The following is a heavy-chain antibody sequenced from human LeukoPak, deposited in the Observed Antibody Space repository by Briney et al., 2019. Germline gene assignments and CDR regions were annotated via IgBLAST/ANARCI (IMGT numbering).Heavy chain of an antibody. J-gene: IGHJ6*02. CDR2: ISSSSSTI. CDR1: GFTFSSYS. D-gene: IGHD3-3*01. Sequence: PGGSLRLSCAASGFTFSSYSMNWDRQAPGKGLEWVSYISSSSSTIYYADSVKGRFTISRDNAKNSLYLQMNSLRDEDTAVYYCARDQFGVVIIFYYGMDVWGQGTTVTVSS. CDR3: ARDQFGVVIIFYYGMDV. V-gene: IGHV3-48*02.